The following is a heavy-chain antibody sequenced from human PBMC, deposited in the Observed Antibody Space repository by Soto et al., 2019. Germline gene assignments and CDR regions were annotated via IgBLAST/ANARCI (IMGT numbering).Heavy chain of an antibody. CDR3: RSGYPWVGFDY. CDR2: NYYRGST. Sequence: PSETLSLTCTVSGGSISSYYWSWIRQPPGKGLEWIGYNYYRGSTNYNPSLKSRVTISVDTSKNQFSLKLSSVTAADTAVYYGRSGYPWVGFDYWGQGTLVTVSS. CDR1: GGSISSYY. V-gene: IGHV4-59*12. J-gene: IGHJ4*02. D-gene: IGHD3-3*01.